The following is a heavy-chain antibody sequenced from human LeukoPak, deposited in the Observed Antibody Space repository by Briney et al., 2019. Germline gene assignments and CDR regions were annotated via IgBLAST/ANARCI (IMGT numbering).Heavy chain of an antibody. CDR2: ISETSTYI. Sequence: PGGSLRLSCAASGFTFSSYAMSWVRQAPGKGLEWVSSISETSTYIYYADSVKGRFTISRDNAKNSLFLQMNSLTVEDTAIYYCARGQNFVSVWGPGTTVTVSS. CDR1: GFTFSSYA. CDR3: ARGQNFVSV. D-gene: IGHD2/OR15-2a*01. J-gene: IGHJ6*02. V-gene: IGHV3-21*06.